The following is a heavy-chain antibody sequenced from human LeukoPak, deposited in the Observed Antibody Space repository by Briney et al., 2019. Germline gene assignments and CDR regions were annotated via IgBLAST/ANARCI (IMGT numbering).Heavy chain of an antibody. CDR1: GFTFSNYG. CDR3: AKDYRPHDFWSGLVDY. Sequence: GGSLRLSCAASGFTFSNYGMHWVRQAPGKGLEWVTLISYDGSNKYYADSVKGRFTVSRDNSKNTLYLQMNSLRAEDTAVYYCAKDYRPHDFWSGLVDYWGQGTLVTVSS. CDR2: ISYDGSNK. J-gene: IGHJ4*02. D-gene: IGHD3-3*01. V-gene: IGHV3-30*18.